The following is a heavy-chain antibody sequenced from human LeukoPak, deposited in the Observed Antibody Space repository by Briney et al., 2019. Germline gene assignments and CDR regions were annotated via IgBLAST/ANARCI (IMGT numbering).Heavy chain of an antibody. CDR2: IIPILGIA. J-gene: IGHJ4*02. CDR3: ARDRGKSIAAALGY. V-gene: IGHV1-69*04. CDR1: GYTFTSYG. Sequence: GASVKVSCKASGYTFTSYGISWVRQAPGQGLEWMGRIIPILGIANYAQKFQGRVTITADKSTSTAYMELSSLRSEDTAVYYCARDRGKSIAAALGYWGQGTLVTVSS. D-gene: IGHD6-13*01.